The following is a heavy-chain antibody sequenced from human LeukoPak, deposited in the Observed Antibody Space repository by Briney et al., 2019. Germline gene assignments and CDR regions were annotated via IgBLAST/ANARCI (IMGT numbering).Heavy chain of an antibody. CDR1: GFAFSSYG. V-gene: IGHV3-33*06. J-gene: IGHJ4*02. CDR2: IWYDVSNK. CDR3: AKDGLWFSGSPYYFDY. Sequence: PGRSLRLSCAASGFAFSSYGMHWVRQAPGKGLEWVAVIWYDVSNKYYADSVKGRFTISGDNFKNTLYLQMNSLRAEDTAVYYCAKDGLWFSGSPYYFDYWGQGSLVTVSS. D-gene: IGHD1-26*01.